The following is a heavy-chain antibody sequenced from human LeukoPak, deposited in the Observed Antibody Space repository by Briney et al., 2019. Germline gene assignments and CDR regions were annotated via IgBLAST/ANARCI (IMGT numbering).Heavy chain of an antibody. CDR1: GFTFSSYA. CDR3: AQDSAVYYDSVWGSSPFDY. CDR2: SSGSGGST. J-gene: IGHJ4*02. Sequence: GGSLRLSCAASGFTFSSYAMSWVRQAPGKGLEWVSASSGSGGSTYYADSVKGRFTISRDNSKNTLYLQMNSLRAEDTAVYYCAQDSAVYYDSVWGSSPFDYWGQGTLVTVSS. V-gene: IGHV3-23*01. D-gene: IGHD3-16*01.